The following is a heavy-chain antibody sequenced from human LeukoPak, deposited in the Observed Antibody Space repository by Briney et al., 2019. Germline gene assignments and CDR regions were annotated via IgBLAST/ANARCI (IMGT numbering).Heavy chain of an antibody. CDR1: GFTFSSYG. Sequence: PGGSLRLSCAASGFTFSSYGMHWVRQAPGKGLEWVSVIYTGGSTHSADSVKGRFTISRDNSRNTLYLQMNSLRVEDTAVYYCARHSSTTALFHAFDIWGQGTMVTVSS. J-gene: IGHJ3*02. CDR2: IYTGGST. D-gene: IGHD2/OR15-2a*01. CDR3: ARHSSTTALFHAFDI. V-gene: IGHV3-66*04.